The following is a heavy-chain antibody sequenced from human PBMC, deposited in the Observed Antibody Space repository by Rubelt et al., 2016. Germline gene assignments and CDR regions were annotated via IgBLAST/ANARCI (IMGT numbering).Heavy chain of an antibody. CDR2: ISYSGST. J-gene: IGHJ4*02. CDR1: GGSISSSSYY. V-gene: IGHV4-39*01. Sequence: QLQLQESGPGLVKPSETLSLTCTVSGGSISSSSYYWGWIRQPPGKGLEWIGSISYSGSTYYNPSLMGGATISVETSKNQFSLKLSSVTAADTAVYYCARHERVRGVMNYFDYWGQGTLVTVSS. CDR3: ARHERVRGVMNYFDY. D-gene: IGHD3-10*01.